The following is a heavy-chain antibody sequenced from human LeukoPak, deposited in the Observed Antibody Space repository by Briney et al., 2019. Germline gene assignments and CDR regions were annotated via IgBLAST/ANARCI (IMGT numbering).Heavy chain of an antibody. V-gene: IGHV3-30-3*01. CDR3: YVNQMAGNWFGP. D-gene: IGHD5-24*01. J-gene: IGHJ5*02. CDR1: GFTFSSYA. CDR2: ISYDGSNK. Sequence: GGSLRLSCAASGFTFSSYAMHWVRQAPGKGLEWVAVISYDGSNKYYADSVKGRFTISRDNSKNTLYLQMNSLRAEDTAVYYCYVNQMAGNWFGPWGQGTLVTVSS.